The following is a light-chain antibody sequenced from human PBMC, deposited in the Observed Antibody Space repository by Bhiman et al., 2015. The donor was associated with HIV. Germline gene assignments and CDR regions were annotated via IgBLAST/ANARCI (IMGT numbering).Light chain of an antibody. CDR1: SSDVGGYNY. CDR2: DDT. V-gene: IGLV2-14*01. J-gene: IGLJ1*01. CDR3: WSYAGTEV. Sequence: QSALTQPASVSGSPGQSITISCTGTSSDVGGYNYVSWYQQHPGKAPKLIIFDDTKRPSGVSDRFSGSESGNSASLTISGLQAQDEADYYCWSYAGTEVFGSGTKVTVL.